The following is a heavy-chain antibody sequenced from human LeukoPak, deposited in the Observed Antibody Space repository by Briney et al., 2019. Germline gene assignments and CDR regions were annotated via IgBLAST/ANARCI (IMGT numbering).Heavy chain of an antibody. Sequence: GGSLRLSCAASGFTFSDYYMSWIRQAPGKGLEWVSYISSSGSTIYYADSVKGRFTISRDNAKNSLYLQMNSLRAEDTAVYYCARVGNQVTAIVTIHYYYMDVWGKGTTVTVSS. CDR1: GFTFSDYY. D-gene: IGHD2-21*02. J-gene: IGHJ6*03. CDR2: ISSSGSTI. V-gene: IGHV3-11*01. CDR3: ARVGNQVTAIVTIHYYYMDV.